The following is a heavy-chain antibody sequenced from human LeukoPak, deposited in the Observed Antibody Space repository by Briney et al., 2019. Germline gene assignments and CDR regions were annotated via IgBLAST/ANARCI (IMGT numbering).Heavy chain of an antibody. J-gene: IGHJ5*02. Sequence: GGSLRLSCAASGFTFSNAWMSWVRQAPGKGLEWVGRIKSKTDGGTTDYAAPVKGRFTISGDDSKNTLYLQMNSLKTEDTAVYYCTTDAHIVVVVAATGIDPWGQGTLVTVSS. CDR2: IKSKTDGGTT. CDR1: GFTFSNAW. V-gene: IGHV3-15*01. D-gene: IGHD2-15*01. CDR3: TTDAHIVVVVAATGIDP.